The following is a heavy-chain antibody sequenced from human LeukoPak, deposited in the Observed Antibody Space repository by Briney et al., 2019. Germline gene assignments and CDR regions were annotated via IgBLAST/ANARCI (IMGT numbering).Heavy chain of an antibody. Sequence: SETLPLTCTVSGGSISSTSYYWSWIRQPAGKGLEWIGHIYTTGSTNYNPSLKSRVTISLDTSKNQFSLKLSSVTAADTAVYYCARGAYFYGSGINWFDPWGQGTLITVPS. CDR3: ARGAYFYGSGINWFDP. D-gene: IGHD3-10*01. CDR1: GGSISSTSYY. CDR2: IYTTGST. V-gene: IGHV4-61*09. J-gene: IGHJ5*02.